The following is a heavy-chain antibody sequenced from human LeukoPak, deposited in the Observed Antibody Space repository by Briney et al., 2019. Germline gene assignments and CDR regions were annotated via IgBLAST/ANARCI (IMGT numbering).Heavy chain of an antibody. V-gene: IGHV4-59*01. CDR2: IYYSGST. J-gene: IGHJ4*02. Sequence: SETLSLTCTVSGGSISSYYWSWIRQPPGKGLEWIGYIYYSGSTNYKPSLKSRVTISVDTSKNQFSLKLSSVTAADTAVYYCAGVTGYVIGDYFDYWGQGTLVTVSS. D-gene: IGHD3-22*01. CDR1: GGSISSYY. CDR3: AGVTGYVIGDYFDY.